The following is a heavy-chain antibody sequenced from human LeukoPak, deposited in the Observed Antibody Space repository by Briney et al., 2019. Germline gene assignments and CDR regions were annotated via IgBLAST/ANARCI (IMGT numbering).Heavy chain of an antibody. Sequence: SETLSLTCTVSGGSISNYYWNWIRQPAGKGLEWIGRIYTSGTTNYNPSLKSRVSMSVDTSKNQFSLKLSSVTAADTAVYYCARGKVVAGTPGQNSWDYWGQGTLVTISS. CDR3: ARGKVVAGTPGQNSWDY. CDR2: IYTSGTT. D-gene: IGHD6-19*01. J-gene: IGHJ4*02. CDR1: GGSISNYY. V-gene: IGHV4-4*07.